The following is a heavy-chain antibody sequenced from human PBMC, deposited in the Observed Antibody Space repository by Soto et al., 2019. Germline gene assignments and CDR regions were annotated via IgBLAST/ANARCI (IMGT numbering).Heavy chain of an antibody. Sequence: LRLSCAASGFTFISYEMNWVRQAPGKGLEWVSYISSSGSTIYYADSVKGRFTISRDNAKNSLYLQMNSLRAEDTAVYYCAAWLQFGRPAFDIWGQGTMVTVSS. CDR3: AAWLQFGRPAFDI. CDR1: GFTFISYE. J-gene: IGHJ3*02. CDR2: ISSSGSTI. V-gene: IGHV3-48*03. D-gene: IGHD5-12*01.